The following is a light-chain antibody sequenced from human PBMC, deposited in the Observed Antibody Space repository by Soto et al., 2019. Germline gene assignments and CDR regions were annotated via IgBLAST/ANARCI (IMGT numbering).Light chain of an antibody. CDR1: QSVSNTY. J-gene: IGKJ5*01. CDR2: DTN. CDR3: QQSSRSQVT. Sequence: ETVLTQSPATLSLSPGERATLSCGASQSVSNTYLAWYQQKPGLAPRLVIYDTNMRATGIPDRFSGSGSETDFTLTISRLEPRDFAVYYCQQSSRSQVTFGQGTRLEIK. V-gene: IGKV3D-20*01.